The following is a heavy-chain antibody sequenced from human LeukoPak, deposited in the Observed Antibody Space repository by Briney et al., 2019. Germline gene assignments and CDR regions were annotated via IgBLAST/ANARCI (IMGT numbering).Heavy chain of an antibody. Sequence: GGSLRLSCVASGFTFSTYWMSWVRQAPGKGLEWVANIKQDGSEKYYLDSVKGRFTISRDNAKNSLYLQMNSLRAEDTAVYFCTGEAAAGIDYWGQGTLVIVSS. V-gene: IGHV3-7*01. CDR3: TGEAAAGIDY. D-gene: IGHD6-13*01. CDR1: GFTFSTYW. CDR2: IKQDGSEK. J-gene: IGHJ4*02.